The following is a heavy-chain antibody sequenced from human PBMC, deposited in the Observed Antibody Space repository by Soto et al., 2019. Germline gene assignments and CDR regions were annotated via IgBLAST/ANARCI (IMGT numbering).Heavy chain of an antibody. D-gene: IGHD3-9*01. J-gene: IGHJ4*02. V-gene: IGHV1-8*01. Sequence: QVQLVQSGAEVKKPGASVKVSCKASGYTFSTYDINWVRQATGQGLEWMGWMNPNSGNTGYAQKFQGRVTMTRNTSTTTAYRELSSLISEDTAVYYCARWAGYSQWCQGTQVTVSS. CDR1: GYTFSTYD. CDR3: ARWAGYSQ. CDR2: MNPNSGNT.